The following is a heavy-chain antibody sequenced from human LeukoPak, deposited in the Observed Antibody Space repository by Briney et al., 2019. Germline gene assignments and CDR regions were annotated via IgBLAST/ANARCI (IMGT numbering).Heavy chain of an antibody. CDR1: GGSFSGYY. D-gene: IGHD3-3*01. V-gene: IGHV4-34*01. CDR2: INHSGST. J-gene: IGHJ4*02. CDR3: AKGNLRFFDH. Sequence: KPSETLSLTCAVYGGSFSGYYWSWIRQPPGKGLEWIGEINHSGSTNYNPSLKSRVTISVDTSKNQFSLKLSSVTAADTAVYYCAKGNLRFFDHWGQGTLVTVSS.